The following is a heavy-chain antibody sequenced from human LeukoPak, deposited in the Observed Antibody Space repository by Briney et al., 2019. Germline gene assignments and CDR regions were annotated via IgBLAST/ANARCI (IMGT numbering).Heavy chain of an antibody. CDR2: ISDSSNYI. Sequence: PGGSLRLSCAASGFTFSYQYMNWVRQAPGKGLEWVSSISDSSNYIYYADSVKGRFTISRDNAKNSLYLQMNSLRAEDTAVYYCARVDFWNYFYYMDVWGKGTTVTVSS. CDR3: ARVDFWNYFYYMDV. D-gene: IGHD3-3*01. V-gene: IGHV3-21*01. CDR1: GFTFSYQY. J-gene: IGHJ6*03.